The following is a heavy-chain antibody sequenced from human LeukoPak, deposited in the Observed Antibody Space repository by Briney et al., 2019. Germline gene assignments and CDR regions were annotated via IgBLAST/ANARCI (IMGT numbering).Heavy chain of an antibody. Sequence: SETLSLTCTVSGSSISNYYWNWIRQPPGKGLEWIGYIYYSGGTNYNPSLKSRVTISVDTSKNQFSLKLSSVTAADTAVYYCAREPLGDYGGNSGFDYWGQGSPVTVSS. V-gene: IGHV4-59*01. CDR2: IYYSGGT. D-gene: IGHD4-23*01. CDR3: AREPLGDYGGNSGFDY. J-gene: IGHJ4*02. CDR1: GSSISNYY.